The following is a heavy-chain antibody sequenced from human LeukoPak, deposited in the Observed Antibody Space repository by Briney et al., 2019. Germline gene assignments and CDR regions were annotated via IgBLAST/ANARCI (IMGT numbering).Heavy chain of an antibody. D-gene: IGHD1-26*01. CDR2: IYHSGST. V-gene: IGHV4-30-2*01. CDR1: GGSISSGGYS. J-gene: IGHJ5*02. CDR3: ARGHPGRWELPA. Sequence: PSETLSLTCAVSGGSISSGGYSWSWIRQPPGKGLEWIGYIYHSGSTYYNPSLKSRVTISVDTSKNQFSLKLSSVTAADTAVYYCARGHPGRWELPAWGQGTLVTVSS.